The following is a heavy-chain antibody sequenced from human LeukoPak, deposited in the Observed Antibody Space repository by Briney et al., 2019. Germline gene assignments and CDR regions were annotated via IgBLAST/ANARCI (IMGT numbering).Heavy chain of an antibody. Sequence: GGSLRLSCTASGFTFGDYAVSWVRRAPGKGLEWVGLIRKQAYGGTTEYAASVKGRFIISRDDSRSIAYLQMNSLKTEDTALYYCARGAYQFEYWGQGILATVSS. D-gene: IGHD3-16*01. CDR2: IRKQAYGGTT. CDR3: ARGAYQFEY. CDR1: GFTFGDYA. J-gene: IGHJ4*02. V-gene: IGHV3-49*04.